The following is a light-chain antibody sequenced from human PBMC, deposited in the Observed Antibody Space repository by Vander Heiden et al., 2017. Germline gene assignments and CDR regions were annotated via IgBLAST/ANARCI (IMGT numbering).Light chain of an antibody. CDR3: SSYTTTSALVL. CDR1: SSDVGGYSF. CDR2: EVS. Sequence: QSALTQPASVSGSPGQSISISCTGTSSDVGGYSFVSWYQQHPGKAPRLMIYEVSDRPSGVSNRFSGSKLGNTASLTISGLQPEDVADYYCSSYTTTSALVLFGGGTKVTV. V-gene: IGLV2-14*01. J-gene: IGLJ2*01.